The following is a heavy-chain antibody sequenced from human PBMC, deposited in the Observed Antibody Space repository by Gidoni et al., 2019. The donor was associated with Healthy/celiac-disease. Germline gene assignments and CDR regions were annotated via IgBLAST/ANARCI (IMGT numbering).Heavy chain of an antibody. D-gene: IGHD2-15*01. CDR3: AREEGCSGGSCYLVWGSWFDP. CDR1: GGSISSYY. V-gene: IGHV4-4*07. CDR2: IYTSGST. Sequence: QVQLQESGPGLVKPSETLSLTCTVSGGSISSYYWSWIRQPAGKGLAWIGRIYTSGSTNYNPSLKSRVTMSVDTSKNQFSLKLSSVTAADTAVYYCAREEGCSGGSCYLVWGSWFDPWGQGTLVTVSS. J-gene: IGHJ5*02.